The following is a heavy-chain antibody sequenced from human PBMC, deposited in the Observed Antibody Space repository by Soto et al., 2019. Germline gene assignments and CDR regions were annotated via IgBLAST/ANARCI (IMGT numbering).Heavy chain of an antibody. CDR3: ARVPGYSSGWYWYFDR. CDR2: IWYDGSNK. V-gene: IGHV3-33*01. Sequence: QVQLVESGGGVVQPGRSLRLSCAASGFTFSSYGMHWVRQAPGKGLEWVAVIWYDGSNKYYADSVKGRFTISRDNSKKTVHLQMNSLRAEDTAVYYCARVPGYSSGWYWYFDRWGRGTLVTVSS. CDR1: GFTFSSYG. J-gene: IGHJ2*01. D-gene: IGHD6-19*01.